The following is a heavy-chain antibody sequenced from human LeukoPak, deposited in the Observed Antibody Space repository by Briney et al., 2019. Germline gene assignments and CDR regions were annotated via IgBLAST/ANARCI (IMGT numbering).Heavy chain of an antibody. Sequence: GASVKVSCKASGYTFTSYGIGWVRQAPGQGLEWMGRINPNSGGTNYAQKFQGRVTMTRDTSISTAYMELSRLRSDDTAVYYCARGGLYSSGWYDDFDYWGQGTLVTVSS. CDR1: GYTFTSYG. D-gene: IGHD6-19*01. CDR2: INPNSGGT. CDR3: ARGGLYSSGWYDDFDY. J-gene: IGHJ4*02. V-gene: IGHV1-2*06.